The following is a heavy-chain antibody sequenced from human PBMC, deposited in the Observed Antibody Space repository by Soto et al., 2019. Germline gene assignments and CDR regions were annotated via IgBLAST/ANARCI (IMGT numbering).Heavy chain of an antibody. CDR1: GVSISSSSYY. Sequence: QLQLQEAVPGLVNSSETLSLTCSVSGVSISSSSYYWGWIRQPPGKGLEWIGSIHYSGITYSNPSLRSRVNIPVKTYKNQFSMRVRSMTAADTAVYYCAGQYDFWSGSSFDNWGQGTLVTVSS. CDR3: AGQYDFWSGSSFDN. D-gene: IGHD3-3*01. J-gene: IGHJ4*02. CDR2: IHYSGIT. V-gene: IGHV4-39*01.